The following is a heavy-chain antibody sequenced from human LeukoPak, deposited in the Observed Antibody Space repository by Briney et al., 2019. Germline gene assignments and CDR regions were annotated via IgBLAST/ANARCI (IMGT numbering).Heavy chain of an antibody. CDR3: ARVFPSYYSSTSCYTSYYYYYYYMDV. CDR1: GGSISSYY. D-gene: IGHD2-2*02. CDR2: IYTSGST. Sequence: SETLSLTCTVSGGSISSYYWSWIRQPAGKGLEWIGRIYTSGSTNYNPSLKSRVTMSVDTSKNQFSLKLSSVTAADTAVYYCARVFPSYYSSTSCYTSYYYYYYYMDVWGKGTTVTVSS. J-gene: IGHJ6*03. V-gene: IGHV4-4*07.